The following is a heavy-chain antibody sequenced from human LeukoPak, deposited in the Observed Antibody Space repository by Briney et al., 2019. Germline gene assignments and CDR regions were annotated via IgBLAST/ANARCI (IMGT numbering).Heavy chain of an antibody. CDR1: GFTFSSYW. D-gene: IGHD6-6*01. CDR2: IKQDGGEK. CDR3: ARDGIAAGLYFDL. V-gene: IGHV3-7*01. Sequence: GGSLRLSCAVSGFTFSSYWMNWVRQAPGKGLEWVASIKQDGGEKSYVDSVKGRFTISRDNAKNSLYLQMSSLRAEDTAVYYCARDGIAAGLYFDLWGQGTLVTVSS. J-gene: IGHJ4*01.